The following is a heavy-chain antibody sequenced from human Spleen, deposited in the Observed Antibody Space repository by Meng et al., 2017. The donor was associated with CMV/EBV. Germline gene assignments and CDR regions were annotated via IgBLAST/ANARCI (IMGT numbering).Heavy chain of an antibody. J-gene: IGHJ4*02. D-gene: IGHD5-12*01. V-gene: IGHV3-30*02. Sequence: GESLKISCAASGFSFNDYSMNWVRQAPGKGLEWVAFIRSDGSNTYYADSVKGRFTISRDNSKNTLYLQMTSLRAEDTAVYYCANRYSGYEDVWYFDYWGQGTLVTVSS. CDR2: IRSDGSNT. CDR3: ANRYSGYEDVWYFDY. CDR1: GFSFNDYS.